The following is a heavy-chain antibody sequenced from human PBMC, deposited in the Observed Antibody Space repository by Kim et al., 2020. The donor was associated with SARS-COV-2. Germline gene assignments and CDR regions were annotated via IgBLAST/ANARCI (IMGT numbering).Heavy chain of an antibody. CDR1: GFTFSSYW. Sequence: GGSLRLSCAASGFTFSSYWMSWVRQAPGKGLEWVANIKQDGSEKYYVDSVKGRFTISRDNAKNSLYLQMNSLRAEDTAVYYCAREGATEVRGEYFQHWGQGTLVTVSS. J-gene: IGHJ1*01. D-gene: IGHD1-1*01. CDR3: AREGATEVRGEYFQH. CDR2: IKQDGSEK. V-gene: IGHV3-7*03.